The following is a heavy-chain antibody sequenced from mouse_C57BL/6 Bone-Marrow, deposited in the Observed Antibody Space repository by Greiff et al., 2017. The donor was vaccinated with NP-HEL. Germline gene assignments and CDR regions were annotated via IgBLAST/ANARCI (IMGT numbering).Heavy chain of an antibody. V-gene: IGHV5-4*03. Sequence: EVMLVESGGGLVKPGGSLKLSCAASGFTFSSYAMSWVRQTPEKRLEWVATISDGGSYTYYPDNVKGRFTISRDNAKNNLYLQMSHLKSEDTAMYYCARIGLHYDGYYTWFAYWGQGTLVTVSA. CDR1: GFTFSSYA. CDR2: ISDGGSYT. D-gene: IGHD2-3*01. CDR3: ARIGLHYDGYYTWFAY. J-gene: IGHJ3*01.